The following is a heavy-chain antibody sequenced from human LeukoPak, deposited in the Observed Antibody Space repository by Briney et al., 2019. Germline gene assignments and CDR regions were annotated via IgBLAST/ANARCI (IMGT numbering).Heavy chain of an antibody. D-gene: IGHD2-15*01. Sequence: GGSLRLSCAASGLTFSYYWMSWVRQAPGKGLEWVANIKQDGSEKYYVDSVKGRFTISRDNAKNSLYLQMNSLRAEDTAVYYCAREGWYGDYFDYWGQGTLVTVSS. CDR2: IKQDGSEK. CDR1: GLTFSYYW. J-gene: IGHJ4*02. CDR3: AREGWYGDYFDY. V-gene: IGHV3-7*01.